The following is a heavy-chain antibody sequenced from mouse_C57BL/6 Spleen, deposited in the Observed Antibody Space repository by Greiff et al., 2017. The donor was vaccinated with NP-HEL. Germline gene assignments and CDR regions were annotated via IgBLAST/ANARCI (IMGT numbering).Heavy chain of an antibody. CDR1: GFNIKDDY. J-gene: IGHJ2*01. Sequence: EVQLQQSGAELVRPGASVKLSCTASGFNIKDDYMHWVKQRPEQGLEWIGWIDPENGDTEYASKFQGKATITADTSSNTASLQLSSLTSEDTAVYYCTTRYGSDFDYWGQGTTLTVSS. D-gene: IGHD1-1*01. CDR2: IDPENGDT. CDR3: TTRYGSDFDY. V-gene: IGHV14-4*01.